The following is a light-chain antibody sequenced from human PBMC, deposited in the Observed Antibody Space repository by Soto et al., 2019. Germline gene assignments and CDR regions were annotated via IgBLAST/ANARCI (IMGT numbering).Light chain of an antibody. V-gene: IGKV1-27*01. Sequence: DIQMTQSPSSLSASVGDRVTITCRASQGIDTYLAWYQQKPGQVPELLIYAASTLQSGVPSRFSGSGSGTAFTLTISSLQPEDVATYFCQKYTRAPFTFGPGTKVDIK. CDR1: QGIDTY. CDR2: AAS. J-gene: IGKJ3*01. CDR3: QKYTRAPFT.